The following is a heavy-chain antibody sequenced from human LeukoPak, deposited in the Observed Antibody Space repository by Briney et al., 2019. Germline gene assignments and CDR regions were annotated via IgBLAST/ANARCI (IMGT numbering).Heavy chain of an antibody. CDR3: NQYSYAPMADY. D-gene: IGHD5-18*01. CDR1: GFSFSNYG. CDR2: ITGHGDTT. J-gene: IGHJ4*02. Sequence: GGSLRLSCAASGFSFSNYGMNWVRQAPGKGLEWVSGITGHGDTTYYADSVKGRFTISRDNSRNTVYLQMNSLKTEDTAVYYCNQYSYAPMADYWGQGTLVTVSS. V-gene: IGHV3-23*01.